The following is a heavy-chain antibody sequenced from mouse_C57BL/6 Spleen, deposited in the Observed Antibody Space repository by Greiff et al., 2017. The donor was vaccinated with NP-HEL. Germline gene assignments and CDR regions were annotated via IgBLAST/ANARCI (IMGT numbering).Heavy chain of an antibody. V-gene: IGHV1-26*01. D-gene: IGHD2-1*01. CDR1: GYTFTDYY. CDR2: INPNNGGT. Sequence: EVQLQQSGPELVKPGASVKISCKASGYTFTDYYMNWVKQSHGKSLEWIGDINPNNGGTSYNQKFKGKATLTVDKSSSTAYMELRSLTSEDSAVYYCARSGGNYGGTDYWGQGTTLTVSS. CDR3: ARSGGNYGGTDY. J-gene: IGHJ2*01.